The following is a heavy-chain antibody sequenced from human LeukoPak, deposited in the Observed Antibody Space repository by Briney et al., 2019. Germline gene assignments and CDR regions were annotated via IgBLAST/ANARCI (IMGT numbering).Heavy chain of an antibody. Sequence: SETLSLTCTVSGDSVNSSNFFWGWIRQPPGKGLEWIGSFHYSGSNFYNPSLKSRLTISVDTSRNHFSLKLTSVTAADTAVYYCAGHEYQVFPPANWFDPWGQGTLVTVSS. V-gene: IGHV4-39*02. D-gene: IGHD6-6*01. CDR1: GDSVNSSNFF. J-gene: IGHJ5*02. CDR3: AGHEYQVFPPANWFDP. CDR2: FHYSGSN.